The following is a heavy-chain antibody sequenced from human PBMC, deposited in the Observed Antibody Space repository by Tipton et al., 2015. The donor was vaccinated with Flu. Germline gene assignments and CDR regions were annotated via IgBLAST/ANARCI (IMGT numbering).Heavy chain of an antibody. D-gene: IGHD3-22*01. CDR2: INHSGST. CDR1: GGSISSGSYY. J-gene: IGHJ4*02. V-gene: IGHV4-39*07. CDR3: ARVSPRRVTAIVVVMLPEGYFDY. Sequence: TLSLTCTVSGGSISSGSYYWTWIRQPPGKGLEWIGEINHSGSTHCNSSLKSRVTMSVDSSKNQFSLHLSSVTAADTAVYYCARVSPRRVTAIVVVMLPEGYFDYWGQGTLAIVSS.